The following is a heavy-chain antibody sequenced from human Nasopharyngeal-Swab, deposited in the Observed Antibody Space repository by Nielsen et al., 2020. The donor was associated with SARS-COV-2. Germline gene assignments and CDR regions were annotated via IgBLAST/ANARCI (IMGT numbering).Heavy chain of an antibody. D-gene: IGHD3-22*01. CDR2: IKQDGSEK. Sequence: GESLKISCAASGFTFSSYWMSWVRQAPGKGLEWVANIKQDGSEKYYVDSVKGRFTISRDNAKNSLYLQMNSPRAEDTAVYYCARDPLNYYDSSGYYYVIPGAFDIWGQGTMVTVSS. J-gene: IGHJ3*02. CDR3: ARDPLNYYDSSGYYYVIPGAFDI. CDR1: GFTFSSYW. V-gene: IGHV3-7*03.